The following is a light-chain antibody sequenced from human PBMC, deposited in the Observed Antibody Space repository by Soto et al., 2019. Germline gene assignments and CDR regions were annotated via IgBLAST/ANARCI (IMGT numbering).Light chain of an antibody. J-gene: IGKJ5*01. CDR1: QSVSGDY. V-gene: IGKV3-20*01. CDR3: HQYGSSPIT. Sequence: EVVLTRSPGTLALSPGETATLVDGATQSVSGDYLAWYQQKPGQAPRLLIYSASLKPAGIPDRFSGSGSATDFTLTISRLEPEDFALFYCHQYGSSPITFGQGTRLEI. CDR2: SAS.